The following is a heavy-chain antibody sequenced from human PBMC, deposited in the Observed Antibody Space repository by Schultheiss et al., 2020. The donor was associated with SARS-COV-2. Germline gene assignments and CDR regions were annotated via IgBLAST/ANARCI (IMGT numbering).Heavy chain of an antibody. D-gene: IGHD2-2*01. J-gene: IGHJ6*03. CDR3: ARGKGSKRYCSSTSCQKGGYYYYYMDV. Sequence: SQTLSLTCAVYGGSFSGYYWGWIRQPPGKGLEWIGSIYYSGSTYYNPSLKSRVTISVDTSKNQFSLKLSSVTAADTAVYYCARGKGSKRYCSSTSCQKGGYYYYYMDVWGKGTTVTVSS. V-gene: IGHV4-34*01. CDR2: IYYSGST. CDR1: GGSFSGYY.